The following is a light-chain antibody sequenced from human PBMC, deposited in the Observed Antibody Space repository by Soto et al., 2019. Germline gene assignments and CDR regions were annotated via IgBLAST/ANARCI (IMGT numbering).Light chain of an antibody. Sequence: DIQMTQSPSSVSASVGDRVTITCRSSEDIITWLAWYQQKPGKAPKLLIYAASSLQSGVPSRFSGSGSGTDFTLTISSLQPEDFATYYCQHADSFPLITFGQGTRLDIK. CDR1: EDIITW. V-gene: IGKV1-12*01. CDR2: AAS. CDR3: QHADSFPLIT. J-gene: IGKJ5*01.